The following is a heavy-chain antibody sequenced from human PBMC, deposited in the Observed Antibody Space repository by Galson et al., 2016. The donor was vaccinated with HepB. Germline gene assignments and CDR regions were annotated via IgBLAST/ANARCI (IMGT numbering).Heavy chain of an antibody. CDR3: ARASSSIEGGGWFDP. D-gene: IGHD6-6*01. J-gene: IGHJ5*02. V-gene: IGHV1-18*01. CDR1: GYTFTNYG. CDR2: ISASRGDT. Sequence: SVKVSCKASGYTFTNYGIGWVRRAPGQGLEWMGWISASRGDTKYAQKVQGRVSMTIDTSTKTAYMDLRGLRSDDTAVYYCARASSSIEGGGWFDPWGQGALVSVSS.